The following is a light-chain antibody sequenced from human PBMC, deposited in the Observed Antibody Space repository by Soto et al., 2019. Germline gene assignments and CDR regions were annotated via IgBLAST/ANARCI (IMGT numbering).Light chain of an antibody. CDR1: HIISTY. CDR2: AAS. V-gene: IGKV1-39*01. Sequence: DIQMTQSPSSLSASVGDRVTITCRASHIISTYLNWYQQKSGQAPSLLIDAASRLQSGVPSRFSCSRSVTDFTLTISGLQPDDFATYYCQQSYSTPLTFGGGTKVDIK. J-gene: IGKJ4*01. CDR3: QQSYSTPLT.